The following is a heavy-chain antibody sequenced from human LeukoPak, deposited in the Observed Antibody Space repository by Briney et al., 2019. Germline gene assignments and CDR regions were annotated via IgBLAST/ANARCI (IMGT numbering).Heavy chain of an antibody. D-gene: IGHD6-13*01. Sequence: SETLSLTCTVSGGSISSYYWSWIRQPPGKGLEWIGYIYYSGSTNYNPSLKSRVTISVDTSKNQFSLKLSSVTAADTAVYYCARYSSSWYYYYYGMDVWGQGTTVTVSS. J-gene: IGHJ6*02. V-gene: IGHV4-59*08. CDR3: ARYSSSWYYYYYGMDV. CDR1: GGSISSYY. CDR2: IYYSGST.